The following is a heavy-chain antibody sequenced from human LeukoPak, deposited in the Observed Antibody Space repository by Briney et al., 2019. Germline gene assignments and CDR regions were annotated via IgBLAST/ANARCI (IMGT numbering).Heavy chain of an antibody. D-gene: IGHD3-3*01. CDR2: IYYSGST. CDR1: GGSISSYY. V-gene: IGHV4-59*08. Sequence: SETLSLTCTVSGGSISSYYWSWIRQPPGKGLEWIGYIYYSGSTYYNPSLKSRVTISVDTSKNQFSLKLSSVTAADTAVYYCARASNYDFWSGYRGHDYWGQGTLVTVSS. J-gene: IGHJ4*02. CDR3: ARASNYDFWSGYRGHDY.